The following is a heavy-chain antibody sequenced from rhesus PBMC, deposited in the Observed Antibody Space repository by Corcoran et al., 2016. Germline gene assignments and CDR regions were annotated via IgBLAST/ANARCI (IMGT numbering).Heavy chain of an antibody. CDR1: GGSITRAYYY. CDR3: ARCIAAAGNCYFDF. V-gene: IGHV4-122*02. D-gene: IGHD6-31*01. Sequence: QVQLQESGPGLVKPSETLSLTCAVSGGSITRAYYYWSWIRQPPGKGLGWSGSITYSGSTSYNPSLKSRVTISRDTSKNQFSLKLTSVTAADTAIYYCARCIAAAGNCYFDFWGQGVLVTVSS. J-gene: IGHJ4*01. CDR2: ITYSGST.